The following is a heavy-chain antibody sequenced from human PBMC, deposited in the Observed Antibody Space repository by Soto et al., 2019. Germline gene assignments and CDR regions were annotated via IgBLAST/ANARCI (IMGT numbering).Heavy chain of an antibody. Sequence: ASVKVSCKASGYTFTSYGISWVRQAPGQGLESMGWISAYNYNTNYAQKIQGRVTMTTDTSTSTAYMELRSLRSDDTAVYYCARRGLHKAAATFDYWGQGTLVTVSS. CDR2: ISAYNYNT. V-gene: IGHV1-18*01. CDR1: GYTFTSYG. J-gene: IGHJ4*02. CDR3: ARRGLHKAAATFDY. D-gene: IGHD6-13*01.